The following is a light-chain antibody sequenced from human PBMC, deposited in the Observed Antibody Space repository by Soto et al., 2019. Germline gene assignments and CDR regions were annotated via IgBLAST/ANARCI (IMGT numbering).Light chain of an antibody. CDR1: QGIRND. V-gene: IGKV1-6*01. CDR2: AAS. Sequence: AIQMSQSPSSLSASVGDRVTITCRASQGIRNDLGWYQQKPGKAPKLLIYAASSLQSGAPSRFSGSGSGTDFTLTISSLQPEDFATYYCLRDYSYPRTFGQGTKLEIK. J-gene: IGKJ2*01. CDR3: LRDYSYPRT.